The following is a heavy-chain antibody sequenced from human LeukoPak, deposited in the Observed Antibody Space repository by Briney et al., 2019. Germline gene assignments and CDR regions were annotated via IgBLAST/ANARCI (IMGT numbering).Heavy chain of an antibody. D-gene: IGHD2-2*01. CDR3: AKAGCSSTSCYANY. Sequence: GGSLRLSCAASGFTFDRFTIHWVRQAPGKGLDWVSLIRRDGTYTQYADSVKGRFTISRDNAKNSLYLQMNSLRAEDMAFYYCAKAGCSSTSCYANYWGQGTLVTVSS. V-gene: IGHV3-43*01. CDR1: GFTFDRFT. J-gene: IGHJ4*02. CDR2: IRRDGTYT.